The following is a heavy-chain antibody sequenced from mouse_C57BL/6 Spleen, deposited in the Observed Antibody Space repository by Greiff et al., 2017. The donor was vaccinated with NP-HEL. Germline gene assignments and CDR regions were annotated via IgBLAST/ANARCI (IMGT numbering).Heavy chain of an antibody. V-gene: IGHV1-26*01. Sequence: VQLQQSGPELVKPGASVKISCKASGYTFTDYYMNWVKQSHGKSLEWIGDINPNNGGTSYNQKFKGKATLTVDKSSSTAYMELRSLTSEDSAVYYCARSDPYYEPNFDYWGQGTTLTVSS. J-gene: IGHJ2*01. D-gene: IGHD1-1*02. CDR1: GYTFTDYY. CDR3: ARSDPYYEPNFDY. CDR2: INPNNGGT.